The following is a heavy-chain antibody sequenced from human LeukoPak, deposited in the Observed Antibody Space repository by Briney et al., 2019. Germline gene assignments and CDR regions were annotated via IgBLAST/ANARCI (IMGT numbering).Heavy chain of an antibody. CDR1: GGSFTGYY. Sequence: PSETLSLTCAVPGGSFTGYYWSWIRQRPGKGLWCIGEIIHSGSTNYNPSLKSRVTISVDTSKNQISLKLSSVTAADTAVYYCARAPDYCSGTSCPKAGSYWGQGTLVTVSS. CDR3: ARAPDYCSGTSCPKAGSY. J-gene: IGHJ4*02. CDR2: IIHSGST. D-gene: IGHD2-2*01. V-gene: IGHV4-34*12.